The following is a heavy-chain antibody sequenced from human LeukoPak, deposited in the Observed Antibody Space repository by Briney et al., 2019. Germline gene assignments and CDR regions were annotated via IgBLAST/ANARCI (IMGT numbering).Heavy chain of an antibody. CDR1: RGSISNYY. D-gene: IGHD7-27*01. CDR2: FSYSGST. CDR3: ARDGPGDVGFDY. V-gene: IGHV4-59*01. J-gene: IGHJ4*02. Sequence: PSETLSLTCTVSRGSISNYYWGWIRQPPGKGLEWIGFFSYSGSTNYNPSLKSRVTISADTSKNQFSLKLTSVTAADTAVYYCARDGPGDVGFDYWGQGTLVTVSS.